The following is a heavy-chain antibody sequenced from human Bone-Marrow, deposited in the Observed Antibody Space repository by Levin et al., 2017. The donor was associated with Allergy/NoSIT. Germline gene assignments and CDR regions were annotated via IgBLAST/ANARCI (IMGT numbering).Heavy chain of an antibody. CDR2: ISSSSSHL. V-gene: IGHV3-21*05. CDR1: EFTFNDYD. J-gene: IGHJ6*02. D-gene: IGHD6-6*01. Sequence: GESLKISCAASEFTFNDYDMNWVRQAPGKGLEWLSYISSSSSHLYYADSVRGRFTISRDNAKNSLYLQMNSLRAEDTAVYYCAKDGGRAARAGGMDVWGQGTTVTVSS. CDR3: AKDGGRAARAGGMDV.